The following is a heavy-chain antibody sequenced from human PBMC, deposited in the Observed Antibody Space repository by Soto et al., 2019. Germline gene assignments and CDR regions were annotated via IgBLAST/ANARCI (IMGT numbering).Heavy chain of an antibody. CDR1: GYTFTSYD. CDR2: MNPNSGNT. CDR3: ASAIAVASTGFDY. J-gene: IGHJ4*02. Sequence: QVQLVQSGAELKKPGASVKVSCKASGYTFTSYDINWVRQATGQGLEWLGWMNPNSGNTGYAQKFQGRVTMTRNTSIVTAYMELSSLRSEDTAVYYCASAIAVASTGFDYWGQGTLVTVSS. V-gene: IGHV1-8*01. D-gene: IGHD6-19*01.